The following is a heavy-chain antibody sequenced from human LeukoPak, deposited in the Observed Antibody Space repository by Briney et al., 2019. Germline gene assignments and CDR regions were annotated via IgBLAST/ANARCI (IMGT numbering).Heavy chain of an antibody. CDR1: GGSISSSSYY. CDR3: ARSGTVAGHNWFDP. V-gene: IGHV4-39*07. D-gene: IGHD6-19*01. J-gene: IGHJ5*02. Sequence: SETLSLTCTVSGGSISSSSYYWGWIRQPPGKGLEWIGSIYYSGSTYYNPSLKSRVTISVDTSKNQFSLKLSSVTAADTAVYYCARSGTVAGHNWFDPWSQGTLVTVSS. CDR2: IYYSGST.